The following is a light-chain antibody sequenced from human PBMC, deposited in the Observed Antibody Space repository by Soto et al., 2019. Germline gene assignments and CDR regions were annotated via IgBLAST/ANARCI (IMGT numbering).Light chain of an antibody. Sequence: DIQMTQSPSSLSASVGDRVTITCRASQGISNYLAWYQQKPGKVPKLLIYAASTLQSGVPSRFNGSGSGTYFTLTIISLQPEDVATYYCQKYNSAPWTFGQGTKVDIK. V-gene: IGKV1-27*01. J-gene: IGKJ1*01. CDR1: QGISNY. CDR2: AAS. CDR3: QKYNSAPWT.